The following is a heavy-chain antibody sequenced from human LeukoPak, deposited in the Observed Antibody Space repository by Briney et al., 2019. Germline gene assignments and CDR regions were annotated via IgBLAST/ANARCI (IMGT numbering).Heavy chain of an antibody. J-gene: IGHJ4*02. V-gene: IGHV4-39*01. CDR3: ASFELRFLEWFRDY. D-gene: IGHD3-3*01. CDR1: GGSISSSSYY. CDR2: IYYSGST. Sequence: SETLSLTCTVSGGSISSSSYYWGWIRQPPGKGLEWIGSIYYSGSTYYNPSLKSRVTISVDTSKNQFSLKLSSVTAADTAVYYCASFELRFLEWFRDYWGQGTLVTVSS.